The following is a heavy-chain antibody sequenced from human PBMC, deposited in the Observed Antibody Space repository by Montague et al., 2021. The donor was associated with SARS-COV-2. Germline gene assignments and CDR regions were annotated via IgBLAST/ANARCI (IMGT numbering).Heavy chain of an antibody. CDR3: ARDSRVIPGY. J-gene: IGHJ4*02. V-gene: IGHV3-21*01. CDR1: GFTFSSYS. CDR2: ISSSSSYI. Sequence: SLRLSCAASGFTFSSYSMNWVRQAPGKGLEWVSSISSSSSYIYYADSVKGRFPISRDNAKNSLYLQMNSLRAEDTAVYYCARDSRVIPGYWGQGTLVTVSS. D-gene: IGHD2-2*01.